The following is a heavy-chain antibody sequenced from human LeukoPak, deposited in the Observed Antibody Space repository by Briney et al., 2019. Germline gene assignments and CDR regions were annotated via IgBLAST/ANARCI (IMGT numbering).Heavy chain of an antibody. D-gene: IGHD6-6*01. CDR2: IYTSGSI. Sequence: SETLSLTCTVSGGSISSYYWSWIWQPAGKGLEWIGRIYTSGSINYNPSLKSRVTMSVDTSKNQFSLKLRSVTAADTAVYYCASIATRKSTFDIWGQGTMVTVSS. CDR1: GGSISSYY. V-gene: IGHV4-4*07. J-gene: IGHJ3*02. CDR3: ASIATRKSTFDI.